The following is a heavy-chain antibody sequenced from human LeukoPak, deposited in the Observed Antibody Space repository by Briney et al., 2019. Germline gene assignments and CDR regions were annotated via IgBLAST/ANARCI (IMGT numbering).Heavy chain of an antibody. CDR3: AREGGHIVVITTRKAFDH. J-gene: IGHJ4*02. CDR2: ISGHDGNT. D-gene: IGHD3-22*01. CDR1: GYMFSGFG. Sequence: GASVKVSCKASGYMFSGFGISWIRQVPGQGPEWMGWISGHDGNTVYAEKFKGRLTLTTDASTNTAYMDLSSLKSDDTALYYCAREGGHIVVITTRKAFDHWGQGTLVTVSS. V-gene: IGHV1-18*01.